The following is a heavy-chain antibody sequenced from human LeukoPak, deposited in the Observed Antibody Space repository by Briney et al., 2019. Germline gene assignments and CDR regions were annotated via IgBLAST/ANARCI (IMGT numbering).Heavy chain of an antibody. CDR2: IYYSGST. J-gene: IGHJ4*02. CDR1: GGSISSSSYY. Sequence: SETLSLTCTVSGGSISSSSYYWGWIRQPPGKGLEWIGSIYYSGSTYYNPSLKSRVTISVDTSKNQFSLKLSSVTAADTAVYYCARDTYYDILTGYYEFDYWGQGTLVTVSS. D-gene: IGHD3-9*01. V-gene: IGHV4-39*07. CDR3: ARDTYYDILTGYYEFDY.